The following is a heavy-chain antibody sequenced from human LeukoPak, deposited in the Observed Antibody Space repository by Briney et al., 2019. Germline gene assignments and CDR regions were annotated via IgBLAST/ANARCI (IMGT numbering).Heavy chain of an antibody. CDR3: ARLPYCSGGSCHFLFDY. CDR1: GGSISSSSYY. V-gene: IGHV4-39*01. D-gene: IGHD2-15*01. Sequence: SETLSLTCTVSGGSISSSSYYWGWIRQPPGKGLEWIGSISYSGTTYYNPSLKSRVTISVDTSKNQFSLKLTSVTAADTAVYYCARLPYCSGGSCHFLFDYWGQGTLVTVSS. CDR2: ISYSGTT. J-gene: IGHJ4*02.